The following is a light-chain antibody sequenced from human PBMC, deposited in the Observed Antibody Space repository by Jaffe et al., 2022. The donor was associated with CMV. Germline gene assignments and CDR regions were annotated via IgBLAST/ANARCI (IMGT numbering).Light chain of an antibody. CDR3: YSTDSSDNHRV. Sequence: SYELTQPPSVSVSPGQTARITCSGDALPKKYAYWYQQKSGQAPVLVIYEDSKRPSEIPERFSGSSSGTMATLTISGAQVEDEADYYCYSTDSSDNHRVFGGGTKLTVL. CDR1: ALPKKY. V-gene: IGLV3-10*01. CDR2: EDS. J-gene: IGLJ3*02.